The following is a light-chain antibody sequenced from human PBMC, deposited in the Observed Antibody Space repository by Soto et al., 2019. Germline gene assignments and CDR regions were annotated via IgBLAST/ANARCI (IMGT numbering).Light chain of an antibody. V-gene: IGLV2-14*02. Sequence: QSALTQPASVSGSPGQSITISCTGTSGDVGNYNLVSWYQQHPGKAPKLMIYEGNKRPSGVSNRFSGSKSGNTASLTIYGLQAEDEADYYCSSFSSSSTLYVFGTGTKVTVL. CDR3: SSFSSSSTLYV. CDR1: SGDVGNYNL. J-gene: IGLJ1*01. CDR2: EGN.